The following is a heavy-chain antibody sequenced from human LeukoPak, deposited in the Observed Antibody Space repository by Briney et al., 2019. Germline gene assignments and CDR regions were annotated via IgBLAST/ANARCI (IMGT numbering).Heavy chain of an antibody. J-gene: IGHJ4*02. D-gene: IGHD3-9*01. CDR2: INTNTGNP. CDR3: ARDLWDDILTGYYGVPGFDY. V-gene: IGHV7-4-1*02. CDR1: GYTFTSYA. Sequence: ASVKVSCTASGYTFTSYAMNWVRQAPGQGLEWMGWINTNTGNPTYAQGFTGRFVFSLDTSVSTAYLQISSLKAEDTAVYYCARDLWDDILTGYYGVPGFDYWGQGTLVTVSS.